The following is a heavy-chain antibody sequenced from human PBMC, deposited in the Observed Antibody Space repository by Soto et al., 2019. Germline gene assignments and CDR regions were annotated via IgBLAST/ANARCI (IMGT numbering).Heavy chain of an antibody. Sequence: VQLVESGGGWFGRGGSLRPPVAAQGLIFITFSLPWVGQPPGKGLEWVSSFTRSTATTYYADSVKGRFTISRDNAENSLYLQMNSLRAEDTAVYYCARGANYGDYGAFDVWGQGTLVTVAS. V-gene: IGHV3-21*06. CDR3: ARGANYGDYGAFDV. D-gene: IGHD4-17*01. J-gene: IGHJ4*02. CDR2: FTRSTATT. CDR1: GLIFITFS.